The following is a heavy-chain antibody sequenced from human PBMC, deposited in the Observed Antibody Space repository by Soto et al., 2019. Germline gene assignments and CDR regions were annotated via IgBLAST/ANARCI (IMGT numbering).Heavy chain of an antibody. Sequence: QVHLVQSGAEVKKPGASVKVSCKGSGYIFTTYGITWVRQAPGQGLEWMGWISAHNGNTNYAQKLQGRVTVTRDTSTSTAYMELRNLRSVDTAVYYCARGRYGDYWGQGAVVTVSS. CDR1: GYIFTTYG. D-gene: IGHD1-1*01. J-gene: IGHJ4*02. V-gene: IGHV1-18*01. CDR2: ISAHNGNT. CDR3: ARGRYGDY.